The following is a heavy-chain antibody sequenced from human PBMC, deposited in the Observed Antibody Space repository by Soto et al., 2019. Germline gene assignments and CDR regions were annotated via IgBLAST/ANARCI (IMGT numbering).Heavy chain of an antibody. V-gene: IGHV3-21*01. CDR1: GFTFSSYS. J-gene: IGHJ6*02. CDR3: ARNRVGDSSWGMDV. CDR2: ISSSSSYI. Sequence: EVQLVESGGGLVKPGGSLRLSCAASGFTFSSYSMNWVRQAPGKGLEWVSSISSSSSYIYYADSVKGRFTISRDNAKNSLYLQMNSLRAEDTAVYYYARNRVGDSSWGMDVWGQGTTVTVSS. D-gene: IGHD4-17*01.